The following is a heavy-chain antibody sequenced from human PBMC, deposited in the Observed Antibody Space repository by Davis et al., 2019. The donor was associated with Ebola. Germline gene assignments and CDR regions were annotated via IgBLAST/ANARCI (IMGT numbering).Heavy chain of an antibody. CDR2: IYYSGST. D-gene: IGHD4-11*01. Sequence: SETLSLTCAVYGGSFSGDYWSWIRQPPGKGLEWIGSIYYSGSTNYSPSLKTRVTMSRDTSKNQFSLRLSSVTAADTAVYYCSRLTVEATTLWLPTKFDLRGRGTRVTVSS. J-gene: IGHJ2*01. CDR1: GGSFSGDY. CDR3: SRLTVEATTLWLPTKFDL. V-gene: IGHV4-34*01.